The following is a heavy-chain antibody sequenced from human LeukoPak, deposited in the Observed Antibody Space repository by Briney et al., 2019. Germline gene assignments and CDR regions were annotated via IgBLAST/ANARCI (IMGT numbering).Heavy chain of an antibody. CDR3: ARGLRFFDY. Sequence: SETLSLTCTVSGYSISSGYYWVWIRQPLGKGLQWFGNIYHSGGAHYNPSLKSRVTISVDTSKNQFSLKLSSVTAADTAVYYCARGLRFFDYWGQGTLVTVSS. D-gene: IGHD5-12*01. V-gene: IGHV4-38-2*02. J-gene: IGHJ4*02. CDR1: GYSISSGYY. CDR2: IYHSGGA.